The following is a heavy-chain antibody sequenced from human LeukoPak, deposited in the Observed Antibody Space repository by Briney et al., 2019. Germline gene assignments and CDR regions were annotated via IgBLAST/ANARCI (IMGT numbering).Heavy chain of an antibody. Sequence: GGSLRLSCAASGFTFSSYGMHWVRQAPGKGLKWVAFIRYDGSNKYYADSVKGRFTISRDNSKNTLYLQMNSLRAEDTAVYYCAKERSGYDLVLYYMDVWGKGTTVTISS. CDR2: IRYDGSNK. CDR3: AKERSGYDLVLYYMDV. V-gene: IGHV3-30*02. CDR1: GFTFSSYG. J-gene: IGHJ6*03. D-gene: IGHD5-12*01.